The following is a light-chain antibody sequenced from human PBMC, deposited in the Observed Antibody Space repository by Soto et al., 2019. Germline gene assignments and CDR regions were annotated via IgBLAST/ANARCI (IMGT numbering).Light chain of an antibody. V-gene: IGKV3-20*01. CDR3: QQYNNWPPIT. J-gene: IGKJ5*01. Sequence: EIVLTQSPGTLSLSPGERATLSCRASQSVSSSYLAWYQQKPGQAPRLLISGASSRAADIPDRFSGSGSGTDFTLTINRLEPEDFAVYYCQQYNNWPPITFGQGTRLEI. CDR1: QSVSSSY. CDR2: GAS.